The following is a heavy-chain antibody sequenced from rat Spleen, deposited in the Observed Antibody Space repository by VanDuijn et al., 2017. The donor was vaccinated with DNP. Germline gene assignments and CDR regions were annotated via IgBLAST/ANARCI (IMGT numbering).Heavy chain of an antibody. J-gene: IGHJ4*01. CDR3: TRDPLYNSGALDA. Sequence: QVQLKESGPGLVQPSQTLSLTCTVSGFSLTSYTVSWIRQPPGKGLEWIAAMSSGGSTYYSSALKSRLTISRDTSKSQVFLKMSSLQIEDTAIYFCTRDPLYNSGALDAWGQGTSVTVSS. CDR1: GFSLTSYT. CDR2: MSSGGST. D-gene: IGHD4-3*01. V-gene: IGHV2-6*01.